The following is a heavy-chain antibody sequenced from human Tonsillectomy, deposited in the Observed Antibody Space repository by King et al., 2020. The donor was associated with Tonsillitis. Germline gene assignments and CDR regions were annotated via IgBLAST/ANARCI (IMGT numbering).Heavy chain of an antibody. CDR2: ISGSGGST. CDR1: GFTFSSYA. J-gene: IGHJ4*02. D-gene: IGHD6-13*01. V-gene: IGHV3-23*04. Sequence: VQLVEAGGGLVQPGGSLRLSCAASGFTFSSYAMSWVRQAPGKGLEWVSAISGSGGSTYYADSGKGRFPISRDNSKNTLYLQMNRLRAEGTAVYYCAKDLRGGIAAAGTCGGVFDYWGQGALVTVSS. CDR3: AKDLRGGIAAAGTCGGVFDY.